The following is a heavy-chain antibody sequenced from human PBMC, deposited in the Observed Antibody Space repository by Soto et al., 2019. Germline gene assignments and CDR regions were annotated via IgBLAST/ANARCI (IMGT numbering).Heavy chain of an antibody. CDR2: IFYLGSS. V-gene: IGHV4-39*01. J-gene: IGHJ5*02. CDR3: ARHSLALRKNNWFDP. D-gene: IGHD3-3*02. CDR1: GDSIIISDFS. Sequence: SETLTLTCTFSGDSIIISDFSWGWVRQPPGKGLEWIGSIFYLGSSYYNPSLKSRVTMSVDTSKNQFSLRLRSVTAADTALYFCARHSLALRKNNWFDPWGQGIMVTVSS.